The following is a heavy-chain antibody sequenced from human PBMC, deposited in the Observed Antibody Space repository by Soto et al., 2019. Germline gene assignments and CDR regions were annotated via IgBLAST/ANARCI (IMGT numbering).Heavy chain of an antibody. D-gene: IGHD3-3*01. CDR3: AKSYYDFWSGYYTYYYYYYMDV. V-gene: IGHV3-23*01. CDR2: ISGSGGST. J-gene: IGHJ6*03. CDR1: GFTFSSYA. Sequence: GGSLRLSCAASGFTFSSYAMSWVRQAPGKGLEWVSAISGSGGSTYYADSVKGRFTISRDNSKNTLYLQMNSLRAEDTAVYYSAKSYYDFWSGYYTYYYYYYMDVWGKGTTVTVSS.